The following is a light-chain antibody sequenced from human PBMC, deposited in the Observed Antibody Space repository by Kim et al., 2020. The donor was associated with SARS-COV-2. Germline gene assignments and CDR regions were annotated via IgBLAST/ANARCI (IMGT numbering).Light chain of an antibody. CDR2: EVR. J-gene: IGLJ1*01. CDR1: RSDACGYTY. Sequence: SVTSSYTGTRSDACGYTYVSWYQQHPGTAPKLLIYEVRQRPSAVPDRFSGSKSGNTASLTVSGLQAEDEADYYCSSYAGSNNYVFGTGTKVTVL. CDR3: SSYAGSNNYV. V-gene: IGLV2-8*01.